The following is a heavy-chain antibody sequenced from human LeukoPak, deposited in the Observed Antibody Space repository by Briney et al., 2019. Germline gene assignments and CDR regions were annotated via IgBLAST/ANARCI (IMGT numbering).Heavy chain of an antibody. J-gene: IGHJ6*02. CDR3: ARGRRSYYGMDV. CDR1: GGSSSGYY. CDR2: INHSGST. D-gene: IGHD6-19*01. Sequence: SETLSLTCAVYGGSSSGYYWSWIRQPPGKGLEWIGEINHSGSTNYNPSLKSRVTISVDTSKNQFSLKLSSVTAADTAVYYCARGRRSYYGMDVWGQGTTVTVSS. V-gene: IGHV4-34*01.